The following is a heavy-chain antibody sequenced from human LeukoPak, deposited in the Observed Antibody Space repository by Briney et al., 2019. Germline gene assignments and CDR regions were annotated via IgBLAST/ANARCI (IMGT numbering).Heavy chain of an antibody. V-gene: IGHV3-11*04. CDR2: ISGTGTTI. D-gene: IGHD4-17*01. CDR1: GLTFSDYY. J-gene: IGHJ6*03. Sequence: GGSLRLSCAASGLTFSDYYMTWIRQAPGKGLEWVSSISGTGTTIYSADSVRGRFTVSRDNARNSLFLHMNSLRAEDTAVYYCAKPPSYGDYSSLDNYYYMDVWGKGTTVTVSS. CDR3: AKPPSYGDYSSLDNYYYMDV.